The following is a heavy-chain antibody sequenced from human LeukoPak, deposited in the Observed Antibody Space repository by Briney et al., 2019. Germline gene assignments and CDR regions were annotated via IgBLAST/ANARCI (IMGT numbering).Heavy chain of an antibody. D-gene: IGHD1-26*01. V-gene: IGHV4-39*01. CDR3: ARPSGSYRAEYFQH. CDR2: IYYSGRT. J-gene: IGHJ1*01. Sequence: PSETLSLTCTVSGDSISSTSYYWGWIRQPPGKGLERIGTIYYSGRTYYNPSLKSRVTIFVDTAKNQVSLKLSSVTAADTAVYYCARPSGSYRAEYFQHWGQGTLVTGSS. CDR1: GDSISSTSYY.